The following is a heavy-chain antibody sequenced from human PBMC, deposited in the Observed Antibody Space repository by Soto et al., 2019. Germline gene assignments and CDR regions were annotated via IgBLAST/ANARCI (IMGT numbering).Heavy chain of an antibody. J-gene: IGHJ4*02. CDR3: AKDAFPEILWFGELLN. V-gene: IGHV3-23*01. CDR1: GFTFSSYA. CDR2: ISGSGGST. D-gene: IGHD3-10*01. Sequence: SGGSLRLSCAASGFTFSSYAMSWVRQAPGKGLEWVSAISGSGGSTYYADSVKGRFTISRDNSKNTLYLQMNSLRAEDTAVYYCAKDAFPEILWFGELLNWGQGTLVTVSS.